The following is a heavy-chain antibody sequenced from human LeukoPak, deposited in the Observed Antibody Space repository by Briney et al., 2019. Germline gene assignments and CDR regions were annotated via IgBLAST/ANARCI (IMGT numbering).Heavy chain of an antibody. D-gene: IGHD6-6*01. CDR3: ARGSWYTSSSRYMDV. CDR2: ISSSSSDI. CDR1: GFTFSSYR. J-gene: IGHJ6*03. V-gene: IGHV3-21*01. Sequence: PGGSLRLACAASGFTFSSYRMNWVRQAPRKGLEWVSSISSSSSDIYYADSVKGRFTISRDNAKNSLYLQMNSLRAEDTAVYYCARGSWYTSSSRYMDVWGKGTTVTVSS.